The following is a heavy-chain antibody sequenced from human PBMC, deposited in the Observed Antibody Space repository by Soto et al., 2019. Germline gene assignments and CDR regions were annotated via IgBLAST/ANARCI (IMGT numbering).Heavy chain of an antibody. D-gene: IGHD1-26*01. Sequence: GWSLRPSCAAFGFTFRSYGMHWVRQAPGKGLDWVAIISYDGSNTYYADSVKGRFTISRDNSKNTLYLQMNSLRAEDTSVYYCAKEGGLSGSYYISSSYYFVYWGQATLVTVSS. CDR1: GFTFRSYG. CDR3: AKEGGLSGSYYISSSYYFVY. CDR2: ISYDGSNT. V-gene: IGHV3-30*18. J-gene: IGHJ4*02.